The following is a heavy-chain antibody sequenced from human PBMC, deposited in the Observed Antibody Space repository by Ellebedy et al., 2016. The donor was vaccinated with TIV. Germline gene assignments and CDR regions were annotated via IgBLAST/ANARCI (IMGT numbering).Heavy chain of an antibody. CDR1: GFSVTNNY. CDR2: IYAGGTT. CDR3: ARRNPSGYDPFLDS. Sequence: GGSLRLSCAASGFSVTNNYMSWVRQAPGQGLEWVSLIYAGGTTNYADSVKGRFTISRDNAKNTLYLQMHSLRAEDTAEYYCARRNPSGYDPFLDSWGQGTLVTVSS. V-gene: IGHV3-53*01. D-gene: IGHD5-12*01. J-gene: IGHJ4*02.